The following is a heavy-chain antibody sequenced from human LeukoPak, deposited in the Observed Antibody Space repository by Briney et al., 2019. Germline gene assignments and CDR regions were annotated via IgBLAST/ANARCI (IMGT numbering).Heavy chain of an antibody. Sequence: PSETLSLTCTVSGGSISSYYWSWIRQPPGKGLEWIGYIYYSGSTNYNPSLKSRVTISVDTSKNQFSLKLSSVTAADTAVYYCARESTVTTNGYFQHWGQGTLVTVSS. D-gene: IGHD4-17*01. J-gene: IGHJ1*01. V-gene: IGHV4-4*08. CDR3: ARESTVTTNGYFQH. CDR1: GGSISSYY. CDR2: IYYSGST.